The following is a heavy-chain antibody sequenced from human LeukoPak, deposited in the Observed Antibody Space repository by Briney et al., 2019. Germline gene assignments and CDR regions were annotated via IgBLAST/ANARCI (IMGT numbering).Heavy chain of an antibody. D-gene: IGHD3-22*01. CDR2: TYYSGST. CDR3: ARDIYDSSGYYMDY. CDR1: GGSISSGGYY. J-gene: IGHJ4*02. V-gene: IGHV4-31*03. Sequence: SQTLSLTCTVSGGSISSGGYYWTWIRQHPGKGLEWIGYTYYSGSTYYNPSLKSRVTISVDTSKNQFSLKLSSVTAADTAVYYCARDIYDSSGYYMDYWGQGTLVTVSS.